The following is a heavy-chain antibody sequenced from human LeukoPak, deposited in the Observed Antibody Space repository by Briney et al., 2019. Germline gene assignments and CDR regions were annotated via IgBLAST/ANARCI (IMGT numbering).Heavy chain of an antibody. Sequence: SETLSLTCTVSGGSINSYYWSWIRQPAGKGLEWIGRIYTSGSSNYNPSLRSRVTMSVDTSKNQFSLRLTSVTAADTAVYYCARAAYGDYRYYYFYLDVWGKGTTVTVSS. CDR1: GGSINSYY. D-gene: IGHD4-17*01. V-gene: IGHV4-4*07. CDR3: ARAAYGDYRYYYFYLDV. CDR2: IYTSGSS. J-gene: IGHJ6*03.